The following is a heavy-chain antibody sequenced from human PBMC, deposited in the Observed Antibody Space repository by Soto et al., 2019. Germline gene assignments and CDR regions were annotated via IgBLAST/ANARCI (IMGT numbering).Heavy chain of an antibody. Sequence: GGSLRLSCAAAGLTFSSYAVHWVRQNTGKGLECVAIVSFDGSNKYYADSVKGRFTISRDNSKNTLYLQMSGLTPEDTAVYYCARDQTGITTTGGGRIDHWGQGTLVTVS. CDR3: ARDQTGITTTGGGRIDH. D-gene: IGHD1-20*01. V-gene: IGHV3-30-3*01. CDR2: VSFDGSNK. J-gene: IGHJ4*02. CDR1: GLTFSSYA.